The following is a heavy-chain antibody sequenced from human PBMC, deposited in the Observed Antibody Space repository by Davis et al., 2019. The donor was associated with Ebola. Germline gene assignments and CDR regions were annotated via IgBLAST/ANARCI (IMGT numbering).Heavy chain of an antibody. V-gene: IGHV4-59*01. J-gene: IGHJ5*02. D-gene: IGHD6-13*01. CDR3: ARHAYSSSGGYNWFDP. Sequence: SETLSLTCTVSGGSISSYYWSWIRQPPGKGLEWIGYIYYSGSTNYNPSLKSRVTISVDTSNNEFSLKLRSVTAADTAVYYCARHAYSSSGGYNWFDPWGQGTLVTVSS. CDR2: IYYSGST. CDR1: GGSISSYY.